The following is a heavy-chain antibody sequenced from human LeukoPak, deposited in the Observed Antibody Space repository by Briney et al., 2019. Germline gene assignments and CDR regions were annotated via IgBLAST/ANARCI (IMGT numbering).Heavy chain of an antibody. D-gene: IGHD5-24*01. V-gene: IGHV1-2*02. J-gene: IGHJ2*01. CDR3: GRSFGDGYDL. Sequence: ASVKVSCKASGYTFTGYYMHWVRQAPGQGLEWMGWINPNNGGTNYAQKFQGRVTMTKDTSTSTAYMELSRLRSDDTAVYYCGRSFGDGYDLWGRGTLVTVSS. CDR2: INPNNGGT. CDR1: GYTFTGYY.